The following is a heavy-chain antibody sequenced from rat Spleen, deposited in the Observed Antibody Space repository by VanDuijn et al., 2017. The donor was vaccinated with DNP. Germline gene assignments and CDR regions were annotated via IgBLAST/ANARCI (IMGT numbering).Heavy chain of an antibody. CDR2: IHTGSGGT. CDR1: GNAFITNY. J-gene: IGHJ3*01. D-gene: IGHD1-1*01. CDR3: ARGGDGIWF. Sequence: QVQLQQSGAELAKPGSSVKISCKASGNAFITNYFGWIKQTTGQGLDYIGYIHTGSGGTAYNEKFKGKATLTVDRSSSTAFMQLSSLTPDDSALYYCARGGDGIWF. V-gene: IGHV1-43*01.